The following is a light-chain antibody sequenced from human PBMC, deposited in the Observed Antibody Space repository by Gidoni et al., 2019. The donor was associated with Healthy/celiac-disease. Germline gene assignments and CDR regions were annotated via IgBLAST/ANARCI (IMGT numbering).Light chain of an antibody. CDR3: SSYTSSSPHV. CDR2: EVS. J-gene: IGLJ1*01. V-gene: IGLV2-14*01. CDR1: SSDVGCYNY. Sequence: QSALTQPASVSGSPGQSITISCTGTSSDVGCYNYVSWYQQHPGKAPKLMIYEVSNRPSGVSNRFSGSKSGNTASLTISGLQAEDEADYYCSSYTSSSPHVFGTGTKVTVL.